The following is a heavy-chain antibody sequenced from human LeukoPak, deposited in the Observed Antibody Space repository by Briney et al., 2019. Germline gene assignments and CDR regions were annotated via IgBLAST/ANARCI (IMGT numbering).Heavy chain of an antibody. CDR3: ARGQFGELLYADYPDY. CDR1: GYTFTGYY. V-gene: IGHV1-2*04. J-gene: IGHJ4*02. D-gene: IGHD3-10*01. Sequence: ASVKVSCKASGYTFTGYYMHWVRQAPGQGLEWMGWINPNSGGTNYAQKFQGWVTMTRDTSISTAYMELSRLRSDDTAVYYCARGQFGELLYADYPDYWGQGTLVTVSS. CDR2: INPNSGGT.